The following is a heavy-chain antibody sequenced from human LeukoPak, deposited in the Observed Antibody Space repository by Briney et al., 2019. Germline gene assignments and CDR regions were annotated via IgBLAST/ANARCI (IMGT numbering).Heavy chain of an antibody. CDR3: AREQRGALSGSLGGLFASYYTYYYMDV. J-gene: IGHJ6*03. CDR1: GNTFTMYS. V-gene: IGHV1-46*01. Sequence: GASVKVSCKASGNTFTMYSIHWVRQAPGQGLEWMGMINPSDGATTYAQRFQGRVTMARDMSTTTVYMDLRSLRSEDTAVYFCAREQRGALSGSLGGLFASYYTYYYMDVWGRGTTVTASS. D-gene: IGHD3-16*01. CDR2: INPSDGAT.